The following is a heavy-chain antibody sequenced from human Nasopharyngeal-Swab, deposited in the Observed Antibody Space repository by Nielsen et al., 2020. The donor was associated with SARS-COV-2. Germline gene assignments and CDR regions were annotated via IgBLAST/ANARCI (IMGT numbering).Heavy chain of an antibody. CDR3: ARGSVIGGDGMDV. V-gene: IGHV4-34*01. J-gene: IGHJ6*02. Sequence: WIGQPPGKGMEWIGEINHSGNTNYNPSLKSRVTISVDTSKNQFSLKLSSVTAADTAVYYCARGSVIGGDGMDVWGQGTTVTVSS. CDR2: INHSGNT. D-gene: IGHD2-21*01.